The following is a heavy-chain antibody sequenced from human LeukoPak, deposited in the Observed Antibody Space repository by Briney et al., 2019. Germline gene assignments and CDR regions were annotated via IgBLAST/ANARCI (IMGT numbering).Heavy chain of an antibody. CDR1: GGSISSYY. D-gene: IGHD3-22*01. CDR2: IYYSGST. Sequence: PSQTLSLTCAVSGGSISSYYWSWIRQPPGKGLEWIGYIYYSGSTNYNPSLKSRVTISVDTSKNQFSLKLSSVTAADTAVYYCASSNDSSGYYSGLNFDYWGQGTLVTVSS. CDR3: ASSNDSSGYYSGLNFDY. J-gene: IGHJ4*02. V-gene: IGHV4-59*01.